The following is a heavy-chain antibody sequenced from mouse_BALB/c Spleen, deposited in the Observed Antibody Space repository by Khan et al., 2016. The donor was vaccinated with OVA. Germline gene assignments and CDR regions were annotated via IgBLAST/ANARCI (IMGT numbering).Heavy chain of an antibody. V-gene: IGHV14-3*02. J-gene: IGHJ3*01. Sequence: VQLQQSGAEFVKPGASVKLSCTASGFNFNDTYMHWIYQRLQQGLVWIGRIDPANGNDRYDPNFQDKATIAADASSNTAYLQLSSPTSADTAVYYSTRWSFNGLFAYWGQGTLVTVSA. CDR3: TRWSFNGLFAY. CDR1: GFNFNDTY. CDR2: IDPANGND.